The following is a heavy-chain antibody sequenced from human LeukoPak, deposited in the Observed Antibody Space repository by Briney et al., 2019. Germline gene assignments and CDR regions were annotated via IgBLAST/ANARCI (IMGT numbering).Heavy chain of an antibody. CDR1: GFIFSSYS. J-gene: IGHJ3*02. CDR3: ARVSGGMLVEAFDI. D-gene: IGHD2-8*01. V-gene: IGHV3-48*01. Sequence: GGSLRLSCAASGFIFSSYSMNWVRQAPGKGLEWVSYISSSSSTIYYADSVKGRFTISRDNAKNSLYLQMNSLRAEDTAVYYCARVSGGMLVEAFDIWGQGTMVTVSS. CDR2: ISSSSSTI.